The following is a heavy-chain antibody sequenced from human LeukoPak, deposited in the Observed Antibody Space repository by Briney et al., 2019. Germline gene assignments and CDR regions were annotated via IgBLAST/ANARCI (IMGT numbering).Heavy chain of an antibody. V-gene: IGHV4-59*01. CDR2: IYYSGST. J-gene: IGHJ4*02. CDR1: GGSISSYY. D-gene: IGHD6-19*01. Sequence: SETLSLTCTVSGGSISSYYWSWIRQPPGKGLEWIGYIYYSGSTNCNPSLKSRVTISVDTSKNQFSLKLSSVTAADTAVYYCARDGIAVYDWGQGTLVTVSS. CDR3: ARDGIAVYD.